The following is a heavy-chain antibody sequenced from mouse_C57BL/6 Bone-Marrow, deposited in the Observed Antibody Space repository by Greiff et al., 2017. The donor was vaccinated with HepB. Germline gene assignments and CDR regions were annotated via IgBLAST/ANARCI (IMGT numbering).Heavy chain of an antibody. D-gene: IGHD2-4*01. CDR3: ARPLYCDYDGYWYFDV. V-gene: IGHV1-77*01. CDR1: GYTFTDYY. Sequence: VQLQQSGAELVKPGASVKISCKASGYTFTDYYINWVKQRPGQGLEWIGKIGPGSGSTYYNEKFKGKATLTADKSSSTAYMQLSSLTSEDSAVYFCARPLYCDYDGYWYFDVWGTGTTVTVSS. CDR2: IGPGSGST. J-gene: IGHJ1*03.